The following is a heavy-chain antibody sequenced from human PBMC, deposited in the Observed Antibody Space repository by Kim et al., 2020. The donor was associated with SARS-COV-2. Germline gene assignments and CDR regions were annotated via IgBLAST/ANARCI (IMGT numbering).Heavy chain of an antibody. CDR1: GGSFSGYY. Sequence: SETLSLTCAVYGGSFSGYYWSWIRQPPGKGLEWIGEINHSGSTNYNPSLKSRVTISVDTSKNQFSLKLSSVTAADTAVYYCARSLDIVATFHSYYFDYWG. V-gene: IGHV4-34*01. CDR3: ARSLDIVATFHSYYFDY. J-gene: IGHJ4*01. D-gene: IGHD5-12*01. CDR2: INHSGST.